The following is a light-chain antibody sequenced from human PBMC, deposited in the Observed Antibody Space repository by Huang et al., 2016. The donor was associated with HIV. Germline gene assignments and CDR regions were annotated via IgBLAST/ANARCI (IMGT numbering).Light chain of an antibody. Sequence: EIVMTQSPATLSVSPGERATLSCRASQRVSSNLAWYQQKPGQAPRLLIYDASTRAHGSPARFSCSGSGTEFTLTISSLQSEDFALYYCQQYNNWLAGTFGPGTKVDIK. V-gene: IGKV3-15*01. CDR3: QQYNNWLAGT. J-gene: IGKJ3*01. CDR2: DAS. CDR1: QRVSSN.